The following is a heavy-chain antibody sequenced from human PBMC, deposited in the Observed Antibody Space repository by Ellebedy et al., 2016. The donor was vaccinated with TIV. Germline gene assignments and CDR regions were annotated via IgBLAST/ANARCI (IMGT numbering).Heavy chain of an antibody. J-gene: IGHJ6*02. Sequence: ASVKVSCKASGYTFSNYGVSWVRQAPGQGLEWMGWISGLNGDTKYAQKVQGRVTLTTDTSTTTAYMELSSLRSEDTAVYYCARGRVYYDILTGYFAGVGMDVWGQGTTVTVSS. V-gene: IGHV1-18*04. CDR1: GYTFSNYG. D-gene: IGHD3-9*01. CDR3: ARGRVYYDILTGYFAGVGMDV. CDR2: ISGLNGDT.